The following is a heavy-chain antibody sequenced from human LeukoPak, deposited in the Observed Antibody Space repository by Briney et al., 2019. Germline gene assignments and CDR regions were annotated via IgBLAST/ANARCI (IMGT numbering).Heavy chain of an antibody. Sequence: SETLSLTCAVYGGSFSGYYWSWIRQPPGKGLEWIGEIDHSGSTNYNPSLKSRVTISVDTSKNQFPLKLSSVTAADTAVYYCASRPYDSSGYYYVRDNWFDPWGQGTLVTVSS. CDR1: GGSFSGYY. J-gene: IGHJ5*02. CDR2: IDHSGST. D-gene: IGHD3-22*01. V-gene: IGHV4-34*01. CDR3: ASRPYDSSGYYYVRDNWFDP.